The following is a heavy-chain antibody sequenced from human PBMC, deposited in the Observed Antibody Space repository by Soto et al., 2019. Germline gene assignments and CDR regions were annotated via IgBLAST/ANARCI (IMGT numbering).Heavy chain of an antibody. CDR3: AKDSSAPGGYFDY. V-gene: IGHV3-30*18. CDR2: ISYDGSNK. Sequence: VGSLRLSCAASGFTFSSYGMHWVRQAPGKGLEWVAVISYDGSNKYYADSVKGRFTISRDNSKNTLYLQMNSLRAEDTAVYYCAKDSSAPGGYFDYWGQGTLVTVSS. D-gene: IGHD3-16*01. J-gene: IGHJ4*02. CDR1: GFTFSSYG.